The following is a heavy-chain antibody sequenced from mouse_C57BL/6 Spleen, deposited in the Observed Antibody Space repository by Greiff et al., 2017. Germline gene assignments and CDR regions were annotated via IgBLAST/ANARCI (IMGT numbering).Heavy chain of an antibody. D-gene: IGHD1-1*01. CDR1: GYTFTGYW. V-gene: IGHV1-9*01. CDR3: ARDSTVVATKRYDY. J-gene: IGHJ2*01. Sequence: QVQLKESGAELMKPGASVKLSCKATGYTFTGYWIEWVKQRPGHGLEWIGEILPGSGSTNYNEKFKGKATLTADTSSNTAYMQLSSLTTEDSAIYYCARDSTVVATKRYDYWGQGTTLTVSS. CDR2: ILPGSGST.